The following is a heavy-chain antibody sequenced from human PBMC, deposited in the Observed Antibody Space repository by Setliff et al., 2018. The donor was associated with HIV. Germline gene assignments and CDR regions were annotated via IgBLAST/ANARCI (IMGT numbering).Heavy chain of an antibody. J-gene: IGHJ3*01. CDR3: ARRDGRSMNSFEI. CDR1: DYTFTTYW. V-gene: IGHV5-51*01. CDR2: IYPEDSNI. Sequence: GESLKISCRAVDYTFTTYWIGWVRQMPGEGLEWMGIIYPEDSNIKYNPSFQNQVTISADKSISTAYLQVHNLKASDTATYYCARRDGRSMNSFEIWGPGTMVTVSS. D-gene: IGHD6-13*01.